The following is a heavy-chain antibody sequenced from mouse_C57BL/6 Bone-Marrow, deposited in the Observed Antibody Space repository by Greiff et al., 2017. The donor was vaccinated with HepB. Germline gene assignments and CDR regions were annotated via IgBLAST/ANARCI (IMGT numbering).Heavy chain of an antibody. V-gene: IGHV5-2*01. D-gene: IGHD2-1*01. Sequence: EVKVVESGGGLVQPGESLKLSCESNEYEFPSHDMSWVRKTPEKRLELVAAINSDGGSTYYPDTMERRFIISRDNTKKTLYLQMSSLRSEDTALYYCARQGRSTMVTGWYFDVWGTGTTVTVSS. CDR3: ARQGRSTMVTGWYFDV. J-gene: IGHJ1*03. CDR2: INSDGGST. CDR1: EYEFPSHD.